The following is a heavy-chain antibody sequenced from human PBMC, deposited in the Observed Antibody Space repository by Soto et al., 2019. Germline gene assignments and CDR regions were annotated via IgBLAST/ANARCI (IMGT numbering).Heavy chain of an antibody. Sequence: PGGSLRLSCAASGFTFSSYSMNWVRQAPGKGLEWVSYISSSSSTIYYADSVKGRFTISRDNAKNSLYLQMNSLRAEDTAVYYCARANWNYYRNWFDPWGQGTLVTVSS. V-gene: IGHV3-48*01. CDR3: ARANWNYYRNWFDP. CDR2: ISSSSSTI. CDR1: GFTFSSYS. J-gene: IGHJ5*02. D-gene: IGHD1-7*01.